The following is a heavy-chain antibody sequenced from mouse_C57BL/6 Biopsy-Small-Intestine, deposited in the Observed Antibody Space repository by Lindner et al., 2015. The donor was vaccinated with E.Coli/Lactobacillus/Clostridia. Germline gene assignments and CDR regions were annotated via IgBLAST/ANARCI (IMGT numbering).Heavy chain of an antibody. CDR3: ARGPGV. CDR1: GYTFDIYG. V-gene: IGHV1-7*01. J-gene: IGHJ1*01. CDR2: ISGYNEDK. Sequence: SVKVSCKASGYTFDIYGMNWVRQAPGQGLEWMGWISGYNEDKNYAQRFQGRVTMTTDTSTSTVYMELRSLKIDDTAVYFCARGPGVWGQGTTVTVST.